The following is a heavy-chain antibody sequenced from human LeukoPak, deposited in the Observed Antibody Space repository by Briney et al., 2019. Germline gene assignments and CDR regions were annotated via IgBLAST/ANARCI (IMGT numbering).Heavy chain of an antibody. CDR2: ISSSSSYM. V-gene: IGHV3-21*01. Sequence: GGSLRLSCAASGFTFSSYSMNWVRQAPGKGLEWVSSISSSSSYMYYADSVKGRFTISRDNAKNSLYLQMNSLRAEDTAVYYCARAPYDSSGYDYWGQGTLVTVSS. J-gene: IGHJ4*02. D-gene: IGHD3-22*01. CDR1: GFTFSSYS. CDR3: ARAPYDSSGYDY.